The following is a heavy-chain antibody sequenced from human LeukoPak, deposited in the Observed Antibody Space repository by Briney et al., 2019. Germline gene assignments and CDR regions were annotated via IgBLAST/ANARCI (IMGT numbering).Heavy chain of an antibody. CDR1: GFTFSSYW. V-gene: IGHV3-74*01. CDR2: INSDGSST. D-gene: IGHD6-13*01. J-gene: IGHJ6*02. Sequence: PGGSLRLSCAASGFTFSSYWMHWVRQAPGKGLVWVSRINSDGSSTSYADSVKGRFTISRDNAKNTLYLQMNSLRAEDTAVYYCAREVAAAGTITRYYYGMDVWGQGTTVTVSS. CDR3: AREVAAAGTITRYYYGMDV.